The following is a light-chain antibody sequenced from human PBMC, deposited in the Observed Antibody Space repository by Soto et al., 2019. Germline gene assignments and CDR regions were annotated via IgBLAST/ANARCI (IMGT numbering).Light chain of an antibody. V-gene: IGLV3-21*02. CDR3: QVWDSSSDPVV. CDR1: NIGSKS. CDR2: DDS. Sequence: SYELTQPPSVSVAPGQTARITCGGNNIGSKSVHWYQQKPGQAPVLVVYDDSDWPSGIPERFSGSNSGNTATLTISRVEAGDEADYYCQVWDSSSDPVVFGGGTKVTVL. J-gene: IGLJ2*01.